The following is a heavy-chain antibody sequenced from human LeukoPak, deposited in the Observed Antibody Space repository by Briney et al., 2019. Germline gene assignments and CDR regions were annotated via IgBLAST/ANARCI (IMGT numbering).Heavy chain of an antibody. CDR1: GFTFSSYA. J-gene: IGHJ4*02. D-gene: IGHD3-22*01. CDR3: ARDWDYDSSEYYFDY. CDR2: IWYDGSNK. Sequence: GGSLRLSCAASGFTFSSYAMGWVRQAPGKGLEWVAVIWYDGSNKYYADSVKGRFTISRDNSKNTLYLQMNSLRAEDTAVYYCARDWDYDSSEYYFDYWGQGTLVTVSS. V-gene: IGHV3-33*08.